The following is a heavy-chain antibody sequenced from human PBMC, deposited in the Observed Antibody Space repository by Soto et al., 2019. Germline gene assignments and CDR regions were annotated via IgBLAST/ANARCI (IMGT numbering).Heavy chain of an antibody. CDR2: IYYSGST. CDR3: AGGECSGGSCYSRGGVDY. J-gene: IGHJ4*02. D-gene: IGHD2-15*01. CDR1: GGSISSGGYY. V-gene: IGHV4-31*03. Sequence: QVQLQESGPGLVKPSQTLSLTCTVSGGSISSGGYYWSWIRQHPGKGLEGIGYIYYSGSTYYNPSLKSRFTISVDTSKNQFALKLSSVTAADTAVYYCAGGECSGGSCYSRGGVDYWGQGTLVTVSS.